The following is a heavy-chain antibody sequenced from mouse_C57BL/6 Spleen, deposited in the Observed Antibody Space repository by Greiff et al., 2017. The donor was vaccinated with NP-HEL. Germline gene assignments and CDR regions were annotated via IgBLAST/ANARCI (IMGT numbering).Heavy chain of an antibody. CDR3: VKAVGDGCYAMDC. CDR2: IRNKANGYST. V-gene: IGHV7-4*01. Sequence: DVQLVESGGGLVQPGASLRLSCAASGFTFTDYYMSWVRQPPGKAPERVALIRNKANGYSTEYTASVKGRFTIYRDNYQIILYLQLHTLRAEDSATYDCVKAVGDGCYAMDCWGQGTSVTVSS. J-gene: IGHJ4*01. CDR1: GFTFTDYY. D-gene: IGHD2-3*01.